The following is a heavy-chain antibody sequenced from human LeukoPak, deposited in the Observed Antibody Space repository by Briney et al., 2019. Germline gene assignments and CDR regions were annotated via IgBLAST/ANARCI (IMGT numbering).Heavy chain of an antibody. Sequence: PSETLSLTCTVSGGSISSGSYYWSWIGQPAGKGLEWIGRIYTSGSTNYNPSLKSRVTISVDTSKNQFSLKLSSVTAADTAVYYCARAYCGADCYNPFDYWGQGTLVTVSS. D-gene: IGHD2-21*01. CDR2: IYTSGST. J-gene: IGHJ4*02. CDR1: GGSISSGSYY. V-gene: IGHV4-61*02. CDR3: ARAYCGADCYNPFDY.